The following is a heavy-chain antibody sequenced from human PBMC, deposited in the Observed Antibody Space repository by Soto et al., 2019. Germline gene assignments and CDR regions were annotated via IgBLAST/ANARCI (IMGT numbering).Heavy chain of an antibody. CDR3: ARDYYGWGSHDN. V-gene: IGHV3-7*03. Sequence: PGGSLRLSXVASELTFNRRWMSWVRQAPGKGLEWVANIKEDGSRQHYVDSVEGRFTISRDNAKNSLFLQMNSLRAEDTAVYYCARDYYGWGSHDNWGQGTLVTVSS. CDR1: ELTFNRRW. J-gene: IGHJ4*02. CDR2: IKEDGSRQ. D-gene: IGHD3-10*01.